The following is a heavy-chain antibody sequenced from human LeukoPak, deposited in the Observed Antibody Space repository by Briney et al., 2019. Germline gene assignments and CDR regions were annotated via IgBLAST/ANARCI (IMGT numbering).Heavy chain of an antibody. Sequence: RSSETLSLTCTVSGDSFSSGSYYWGWIRHPPGKGLEWIADIFYSGNTYYNPSLTSRVTISVDTSKSQFSLRLSSVTAADTAVYYCARREYSSGWYFFDYWGQGILVTVSS. CDR2: IFYSGNT. CDR3: ARREYSSGWYFFDY. V-gene: IGHV4-39*01. CDR1: GDSFSSGSYY. D-gene: IGHD6-19*01. J-gene: IGHJ4*02.